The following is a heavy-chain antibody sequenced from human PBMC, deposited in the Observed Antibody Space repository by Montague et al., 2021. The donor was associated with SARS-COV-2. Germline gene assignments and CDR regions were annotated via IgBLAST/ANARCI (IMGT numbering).Heavy chain of an antibody. CDR2: IYSGGST. D-gene: IGHD4-23*01. CDR3: ARDAGGNFPTSFDY. V-gene: IGHV3-53*01. J-gene: IGHJ4*02. Sequence: SRRLSCAASGFTASSNYMSWVRQAPGKGLEWVSVIYSGGSTYYADSVKGRFTISRDNSKNTLYLQMNSLRAEDTAVYYCARDAGGNFPTSFDYWGQGTLVTVSS. CDR1: GFTASSNY.